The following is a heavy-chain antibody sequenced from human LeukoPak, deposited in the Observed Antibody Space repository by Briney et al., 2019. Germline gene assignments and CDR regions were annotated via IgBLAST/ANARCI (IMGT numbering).Heavy chain of an antibody. CDR1: GFTFSSYG. CDR2: IRYDGSNK. V-gene: IGHV3-30*02. CDR3: ANAQYSSGWFGY. J-gene: IGHJ4*02. Sequence: PGGSLRLSCAASGFTFSSYGMHGVCQAPGKGLEWVAFIRYDGSNKYYADSVKGRFTISRDNSKNTLYLQMNSLRAEDTAVYYCANAQYSSGWFGYWGQGTLVTVSS. D-gene: IGHD6-19*01.